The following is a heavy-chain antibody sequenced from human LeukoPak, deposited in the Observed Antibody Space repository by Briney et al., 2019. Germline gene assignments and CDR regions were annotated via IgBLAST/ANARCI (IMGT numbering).Heavy chain of an antibody. CDR2: IYSGDNT. D-gene: IGHD5-24*01. Sequence: GGSLRLSCAASGFTVSSNYMTWVRQAPGKGLEWVSLIYSGDNTYYAASVKGRFTISRDNSNNTLYFQMNSLRAEDTAVYYCAGRRRDGYFDYWGQGTLVTVSS. V-gene: IGHV3-53*01. J-gene: IGHJ4*02. CDR1: GFTVSSNY. CDR3: AGRRRDGYFDY.